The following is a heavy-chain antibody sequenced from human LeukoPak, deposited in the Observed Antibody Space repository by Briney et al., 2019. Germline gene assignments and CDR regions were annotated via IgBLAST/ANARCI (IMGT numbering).Heavy chain of an antibody. CDR1: GFTFRNYW. CDR3: ARSYGSGMPTSY. J-gene: IGHJ4*02. V-gene: IGHV3-74*01. D-gene: IGHD1-26*01. Sequence: PGGSLRLSCAASGFTFRNYWMHWVRQAPGKGLVWISHISDDGRFTDYADSVKGRFTISRDNAKNTLHLQMNSLRAEDTAVYYCARSYGSGMPTSYWGQGTLVTVSS. CDR2: ISDDGRFT.